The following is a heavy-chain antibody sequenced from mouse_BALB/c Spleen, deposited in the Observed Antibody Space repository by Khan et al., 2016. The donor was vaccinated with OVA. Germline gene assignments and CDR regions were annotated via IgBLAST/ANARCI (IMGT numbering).Heavy chain of an antibody. Sequence: EVELVESGGRSVKPGGSLKLSCAVSGFTFSSYAMSWVRQTPEKRLEWVASISSGGSTYYPDSVKGRFTISRDNARTIVSLQMSSLRSEDLAMDYCAREAYRVDEYYFDYWGQGTTRTVSS. CDR2: ISSGGST. D-gene: IGHD2-14*01. CDR1: GFTFSSYA. J-gene: IGHJ2*01. CDR3: AREAYRVDEYYFDY. V-gene: IGHV5-6-5*01.